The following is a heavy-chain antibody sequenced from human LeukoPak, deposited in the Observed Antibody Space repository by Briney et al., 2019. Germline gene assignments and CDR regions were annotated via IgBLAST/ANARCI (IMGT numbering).Heavy chain of an antibody. J-gene: IGHJ6*04. CDR1: GFTFSDYN. Sequence: GGSLRLSCAASGFTFSDYNMRWIRQAPGKGLEWVSYISSSGSTIYYADSVKGRFTVSRDNAKNSLYLQMNSLRAEDTAVYYCAELGITMIGGVWGKGTTVTISS. CDR3: AELGITMIGGV. V-gene: IGHV3-11*04. D-gene: IGHD3-10*02. CDR2: ISSSGSTI.